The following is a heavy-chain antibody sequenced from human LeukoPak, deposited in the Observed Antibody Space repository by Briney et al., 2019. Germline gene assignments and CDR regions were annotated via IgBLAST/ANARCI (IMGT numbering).Heavy chain of an antibody. J-gene: IGHJ4*02. D-gene: IGHD3-3*01. CDR2: INSDGTTT. Sequence: GGSLRLSCAASGFTFSTSWMHWVRQAPGKGLVWVSRINSDGTTTSYADSVKGRFTISRDNAENTLYLQMNSLRAEDTAVYYCAKIASTNRYYDFWSGFPNYFDYWGQGTLVTVSS. CDR1: GFTFSTSW. CDR3: AKIASTNRYYDFWSGFPNYFDY. V-gene: IGHV3-74*01.